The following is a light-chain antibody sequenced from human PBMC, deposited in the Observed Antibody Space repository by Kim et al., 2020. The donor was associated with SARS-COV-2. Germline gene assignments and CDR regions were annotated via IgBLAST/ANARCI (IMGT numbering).Light chain of an antibody. CDR2: EVK. V-gene: IGLV2-23*02. CDR1: NSDVGTLNL. Sequence: QSALTQPASVSGSPGQTITISCTGTNSDVGTLNLVSWYQHHAGKAPKVLIYEVKNRPSGISSRFSGSKSGNTASLTISGLQAEDEADYYCCSYAGSRTYVFGTGTQLTVL. J-gene: IGLJ1*01. CDR3: CSYAGSRTYV.